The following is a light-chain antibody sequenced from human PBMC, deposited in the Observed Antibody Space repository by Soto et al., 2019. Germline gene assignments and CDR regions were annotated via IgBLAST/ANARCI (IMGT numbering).Light chain of an antibody. CDR3: SSYSTTSTLV. V-gene: IGLV2-14*01. CDR2: EVT. Sequence: QSVLAQPASVSGSPGQPITISCTGTSSDIGAYKFVSWYQHHPGRAPKLIIFEVTSRPSGVSSRFSGSKSGNTASLTISRLLPEDEADYYCSSYSTTSTLVFGSGTKVTVL. J-gene: IGLJ1*01. CDR1: SSDIGAYKF.